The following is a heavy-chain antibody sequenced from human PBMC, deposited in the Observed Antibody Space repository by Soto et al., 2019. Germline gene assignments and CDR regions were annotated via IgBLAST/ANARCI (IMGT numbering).Heavy chain of an antibody. V-gene: IGHV3-74*01. D-gene: IGHD6-13*01. J-gene: IGHJ6*02. Sequence: EVQLVESGGGLVQPGGSLRLSCAASGFTFSSYWMYWVRQAPGKGLVWVSRINNDGSSTNYADSVKGRFTISRDNAKNTLYLQMNSLRAEDTAVYYCERDRRSSSWSWGHQYYGMDVWGQGTTVTVSS. CDR1: GFTFSSYW. CDR3: ERDRRSSSWSWGHQYYGMDV. CDR2: INNDGSST.